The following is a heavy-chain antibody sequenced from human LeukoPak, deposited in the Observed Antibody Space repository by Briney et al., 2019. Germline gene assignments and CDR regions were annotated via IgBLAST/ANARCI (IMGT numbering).Heavy chain of an antibody. J-gene: IGHJ4*02. CDR3: ARERRYCSGDNCYSGYDY. V-gene: IGHV3-53*01. CDR1: EFTVSSNY. CDR2: IYSGGMT. D-gene: IGHD2-15*01. Sequence: GGSLRLSCAVSEFTVSSNYMNWVRQAPGKGLEWVSVIYSGGMTYYADSVKGRFTISRDTSKNTLYLQMVSLRDEDTAVYYCARERRYCSGDNCYSGYDYWGRGTLVTVSS.